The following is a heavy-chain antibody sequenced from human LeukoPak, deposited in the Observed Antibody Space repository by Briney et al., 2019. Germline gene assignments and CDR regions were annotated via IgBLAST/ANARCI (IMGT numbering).Heavy chain of an antibody. CDR1: GFTFSSHN. CDR2: ISSSSSTI. J-gene: IGHJ3*02. Sequence: GGSLRLSCAASGFTFSSHNMNWVRQAPGKGLEWVSYISSSSSTIYYADSVKGRFTISRDNAKNSLYLQMNSLRAEDTAVYHCARSSGYYHIPAPAFDIWGQGTMVTVSS. D-gene: IGHD3-22*01. CDR3: ARSSGYYHIPAPAFDI. V-gene: IGHV3-48*04.